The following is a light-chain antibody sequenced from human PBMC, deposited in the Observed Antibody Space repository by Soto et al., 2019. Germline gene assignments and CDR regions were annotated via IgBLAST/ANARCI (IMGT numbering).Light chain of an antibody. CDR3: QTWGTAIHDLV. J-gene: IGLJ2*01. CDR2: LNTDGSH. CDR1: SGHNNYA. Sequence: QSVLTQSPSASASLGASVKLTCTLSSGHNNYAIAWHQQQPDKGPRYLMKLNTDGSHSKGAGIPDRFSGSSSGAERHLTISSLQSEDEADYYWQTWGTAIHDLVFGGGNQLTFL. V-gene: IGLV4-69*01.